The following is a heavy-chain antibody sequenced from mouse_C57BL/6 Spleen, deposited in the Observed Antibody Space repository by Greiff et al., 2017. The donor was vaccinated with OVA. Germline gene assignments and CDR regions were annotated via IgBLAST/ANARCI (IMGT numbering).Heavy chain of an antibody. CDR3: ARSLGFDY. Sequence: VKLLESGAELVRPGTSVKVSCKASGYAFTNYLIEWVKQRPGQGLEWIGVINPGSGGTNYNEKFKGKATLTADKSSSTAYMQLSSLTSEDSAVYFCARSLGFDYWGQGTTLTVSS. V-gene: IGHV1-54*01. CDR1: GYAFTNYL. D-gene: IGHD4-1*01. J-gene: IGHJ2*01. CDR2: INPGSGGT.